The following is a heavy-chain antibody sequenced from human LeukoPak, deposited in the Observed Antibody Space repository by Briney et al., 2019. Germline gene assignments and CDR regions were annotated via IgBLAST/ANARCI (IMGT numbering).Heavy chain of an antibody. CDR1: GGSISSSSYY. CDR2: IYYSEST. CDR3: ARDARITMIVVVPSHDAFDI. Sequence: SETLSLTCTVPGGSISSSSYYWGWIRQPPGKGLEWIGSIYYSESTYYNPSLKSRVTISVDTSKNQFSLKLSSVTAADTAVYYCARDARITMIVVVPSHDAFDIWGQGTMVTVSS. D-gene: IGHD3-22*01. V-gene: IGHV4-39*07. J-gene: IGHJ3*02.